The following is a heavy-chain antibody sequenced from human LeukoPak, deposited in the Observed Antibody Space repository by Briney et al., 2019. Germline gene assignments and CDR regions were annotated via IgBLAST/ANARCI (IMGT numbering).Heavy chain of an antibody. CDR2: IKPDGSEK. CDR1: GFTFSSYA. CDR3: ARARIDY. J-gene: IGHJ4*02. V-gene: IGHV3-7*01. Sequence: GGSLRLSCAASGFTFSSYAMSWVRQAPGKGLEWVANIKPDGSEKYYADSLKGRFTISRDNAKNSLYLQMNSLRDEDTAIYYCARARIDYWGQGALVTVSS. D-gene: IGHD1-14*01.